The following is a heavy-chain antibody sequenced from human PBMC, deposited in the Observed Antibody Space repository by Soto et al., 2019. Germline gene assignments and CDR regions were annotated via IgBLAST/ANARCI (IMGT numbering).Heavy chain of an antibody. V-gene: IGHV3-33*01. CDR3: AADFCSRPGCYADY. CDR1: GRTFSSYG. J-gene: IGHJ4*02. CDR2: IWYDGSNK. Sequence: QVQLVESGGGVVQPGRSLRLSCAASGRTFSSYGMHWVRQAPGKGLERGAVIWYDGSNKYYADSVKGRFTISRDNSKNTLYLQMNSLRAEGTAVYYCAADFCSRPGCYADYWGQGALVTVSS. D-gene: IGHD2-2*01.